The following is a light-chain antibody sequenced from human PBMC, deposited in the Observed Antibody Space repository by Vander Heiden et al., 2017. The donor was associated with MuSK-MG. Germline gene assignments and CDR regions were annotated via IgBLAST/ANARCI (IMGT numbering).Light chain of an antibody. CDR3: SSYTSSSLYV. J-gene: IGLJ1*01. Sequence: QSALPPPASVSWSPGQSFTISCTGTSSDVGGYNYVSLYQQQPGKAPKLMIYDVSKRPSGVSNRFSGSKSGNTASLTISGLQAGDEADYYCSSYTSSSLYVFGTGTKVTVL. CDR2: DVS. CDR1: SSDVGGYNY. V-gene: IGLV2-14*03.